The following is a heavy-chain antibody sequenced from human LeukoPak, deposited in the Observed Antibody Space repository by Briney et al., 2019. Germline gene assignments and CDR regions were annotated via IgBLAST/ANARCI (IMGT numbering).Heavy chain of an antibody. CDR2: ISGSGGRT. J-gene: IGHJ3*02. CDR1: GFTFSSYV. CDR3: AATYGSGSRGDAFDI. V-gene: IGHV3-23*01. D-gene: IGHD3-10*01. Sequence: GGSLTLSCAASGFTFSSYVMSWVRQAPGKGLEWVSGISGSGGRTYYADSVKGRFTISRDNSKNTLYLQMNSLRAEDTAVYYCAATYGSGSRGDAFDIWGQGTMVTVSS.